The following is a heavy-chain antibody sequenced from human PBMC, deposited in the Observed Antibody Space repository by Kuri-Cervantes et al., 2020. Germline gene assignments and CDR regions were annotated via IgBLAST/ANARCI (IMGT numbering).Heavy chain of an antibody. CDR3: ARDSPGDYWYFDL. CDR2: IYYSGST. Sequence: GSLRLSCTVSGGSISSSSYYWGWIRQPPGKGLEWIGSIYYSGSTYYNPSLKSRVTTSADTSKNQFSLKLSSVTAADTAVYYCARDSPGDYWYFDLWGRGTLVTVSS. CDR1: GGSISSSSYY. V-gene: IGHV4-39*07. D-gene: IGHD1-1*01. J-gene: IGHJ2*01.